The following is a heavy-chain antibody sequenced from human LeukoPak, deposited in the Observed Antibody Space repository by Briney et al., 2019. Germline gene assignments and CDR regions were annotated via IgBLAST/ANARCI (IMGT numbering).Heavy chain of an antibody. Sequence: GRSLRLSCAASAFTFSSSQMNWAPEAPGGGLGWVSYISSSGSTIYYAHSVKGRFTISRDNAKHSLYLQMNSLRAEDTAIYYCASLWGLNYDYADVWDKGTTVTVSS. CDR1: AFTFSSSQ. V-gene: IGHV3-48*03. CDR2: ISSSGSTI. J-gene: IGHJ6*03. D-gene: IGHD7-27*01. CDR3: ASLWGLNYDYADV.